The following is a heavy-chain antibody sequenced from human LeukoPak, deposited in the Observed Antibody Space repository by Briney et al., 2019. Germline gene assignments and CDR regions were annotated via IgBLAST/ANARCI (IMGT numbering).Heavy chain of an antibody. V-gene: IGHV5-51*01. J-gene: IGHJ4*02. CDR3: ARAYSYGSGSYYHFDY. CDR1: GYSFPTYW. Sequence: GESLKISCKGSGYSFPTYWIAWVRQMPGKGLEWMGIIYPGDSDPRYSPSFQGQVTISADKSISTAYLQWSSLKASDTAIYYCARAYSYGSGSYYHFDYWGQGTLVTVSP. CDR2: IYPGDSDP. D-gene: IGHD3-10*01.